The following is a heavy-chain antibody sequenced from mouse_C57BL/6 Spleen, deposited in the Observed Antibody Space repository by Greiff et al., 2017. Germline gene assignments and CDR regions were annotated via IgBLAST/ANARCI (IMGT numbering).Heavy chain of an antibody. CDR3: ARTGEDYLYAMDY. D-gene: IGHD2-4*01. CDR2: INPSNGGT. CDR1: GYTFTSYW. V-gene: IGHV1-53*01. J-gene: IGHJ4*01. Sequence: VQLQQPGTELVKPGASVKLSCKASGYTFTSYWMHWVKQRPGQGLEWIGNINPSNGGTNYNEKFKSKATLTVDKSSSTAYMQLSSLTSEDSAVYYCARTGEDYLYAMDYWGQGTSVTVSS.